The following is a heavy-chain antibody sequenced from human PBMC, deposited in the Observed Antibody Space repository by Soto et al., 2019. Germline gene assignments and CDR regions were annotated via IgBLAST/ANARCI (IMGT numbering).Heavy chain of an antibody. Sequence: GGSLRLSCAGSGFSFNDYCMDWVSQAPGKGLEWVGRSKKKGNTFTTEYAASVKGRFSISRDEAKNSLVLQMNSLETEDTAMYSCATADPSNYRNYYDYWGQGTPVTVSS. D-gene: IGHD1-7*01. V-gene: IGHV3-72*01. CDR2: SKKKGNTFTT. CDR3: ATADPSNYRNYYDY. J-gene: IGHJ4*02. CDR1: GFSFNDYC.